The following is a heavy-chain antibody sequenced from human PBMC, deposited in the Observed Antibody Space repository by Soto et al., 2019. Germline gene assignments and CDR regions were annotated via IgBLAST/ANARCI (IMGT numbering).Heavy chain of an antibody. CDR2: IITYDDKT. Sequence: QVQLVQSGAEVKTPGASVKVSCRASGYSFRTHGISWVRQAPGQGLEWMGWIITYDDKTNFPQKFQGRITMTTDTSTRTAYMELRSLRSDDTAVYFCARDLGYCNSSGCFRNWFDPWGQGTLVSVSS. CDR1: GYSFRTHG. J-gene: IGHJ5*02. D-gene: IGHD2-15*01. V-gene: IGHV1-18*01. CDR3: ARDLGYCNSSGCFRNWFDP.